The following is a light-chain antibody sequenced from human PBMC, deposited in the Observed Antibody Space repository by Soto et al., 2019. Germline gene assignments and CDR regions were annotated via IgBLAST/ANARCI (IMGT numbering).Light chain of an antibody. CDR2: NAS. CDR1: ESVNSW. J-gene: IGKJ5*01. CDR3: QQSYSTPQT. Sequence: DLQMTQTPSTLSASVGARVTITCRASESVNSWLAWYQQKPGKAPNLLIYNASSLESGVPSRFSGSGSGTDLTITISSLQPEDGETYDGQQSYSTPQTFGQGTRLEIK. V-gene: IGKV1-39*01.